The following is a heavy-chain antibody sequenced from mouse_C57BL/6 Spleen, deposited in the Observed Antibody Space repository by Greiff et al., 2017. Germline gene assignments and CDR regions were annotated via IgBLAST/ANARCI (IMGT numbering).Heavy chain of an antibody. CDR1: GFTFSNYW. Sequence: EVMLVESGGGLVQPGGSMKLSCVASGFTFSNYWMNWVRQSPEKGLEWVAQIRLKSDNYATHYAESVKGRFTISRDDSKSSVYLQMNNLRAEDTGIYYCTAEFFYYGYDDRYYYAMDYWGQGTSVTVSS. CDR2: IRLKSDNYAT. D-gene: IGHD2-2*01. J-gene: IGHJ4*01. CDR3: TAEFFYYGYDDRYYYAMDY. V-gene: IGHV6-3*01.